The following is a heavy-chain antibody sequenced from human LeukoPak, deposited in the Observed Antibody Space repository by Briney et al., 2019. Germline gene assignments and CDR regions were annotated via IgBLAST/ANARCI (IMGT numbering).Heavy chain of an antibody. CDR1: GYTFTSYG. D-gene: IGHD2-15*01. Sequence: VKVSCKASGYTFTSYGISWVRQAPGQGLEWMGWISAYNGNTNYAQKLQGRVTMTTDTSTSTAYMELRSLRSDDTAVYYCVRGTVVYYYYGMDVWGQGTTVTVSS. J-gene: IGHJ6*02. CDR3: VRGTVVYYYYGMDV. CDR2: ISAYNGNT. V-gene: IGHV1-18*01.